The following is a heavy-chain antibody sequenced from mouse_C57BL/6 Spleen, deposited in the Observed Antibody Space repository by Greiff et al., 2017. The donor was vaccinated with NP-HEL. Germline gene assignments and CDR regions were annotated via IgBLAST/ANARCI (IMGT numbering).Heavy chain of an antibody. CDR1: GYTFTSYW. D-gene: IGHD2-3*01. CDR2: IDPSDSYT. Sequence: QVQLQQSGAELVRPGTSVKLSCKASGYTFTSYWMHWVKQRPGQGLEWIGVIDPSDSYTNYNQKFKGKATLTVDTSSSTAYMQLSSLTSEDSAVYYCAWWLLRDYAMDYWGQGTSVTVSS. CDR3: AWWLLRDYAMDY. V-gene: IGHV1-59*01. J-gene: IGHJ4*01.